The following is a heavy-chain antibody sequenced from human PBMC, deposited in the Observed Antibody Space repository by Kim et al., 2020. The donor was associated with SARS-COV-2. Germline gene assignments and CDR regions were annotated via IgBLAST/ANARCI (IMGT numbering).Heavy chain of an antibody. Sequence: GGSLRLSCAASGFTFSSYGMHWVRQASGKGLEWVAVISYDGSNKYYADSVKGRFTISRDNSKNTLYLQMNSLRAEDTAVYYCARDRQLDYYYYGMDVWG. D-gene: IGHD6-13*01. CDR2: ISYDGSNK. J-gene: IGHJ6*02. CDR3: ARDRQLDYYYYGMDV. V-gene: IGHV3-33*05. CDR1: GFTFSSYG.